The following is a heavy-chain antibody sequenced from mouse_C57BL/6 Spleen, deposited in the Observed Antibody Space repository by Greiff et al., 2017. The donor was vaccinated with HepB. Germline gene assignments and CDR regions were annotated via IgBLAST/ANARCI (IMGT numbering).Heavy chain of an antibody. CDR1: GFTFSSYA. D-gene: IGHD2-4*01. V-gene: IGHV5-4*01. CDR2: ISDGGSYT. Sequence: DVMLVESGGGLVKPGGSLKLSCAASGFTFSSYAMSWVRQTPEKRLEWVATISDGGSYTYYPDNVKGRFTISRDNAKNNLYLQMSHLKSEDTAMYYCARDQKDYDGAMDYWGQGTSVTVSS. CDR3: ARDQKDYDGAMDY. J-gene: IGHJ4*01.